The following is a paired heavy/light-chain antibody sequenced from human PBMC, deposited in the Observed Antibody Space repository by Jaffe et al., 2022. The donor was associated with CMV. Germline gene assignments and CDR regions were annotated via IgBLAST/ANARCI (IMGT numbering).Heavy chain of an antibody. J-gene: IGHJ4*02. CDR2: IYTGGTT. CDR1: GFTVSNNY. Sequence: EVQVVESGGGLIQPGGSLRLSCAASGFTVSNNYLSWVRQAPGKGLEWVSAIYTGGTTYYLDSVRGRFTISIDNSKNTMYLQMDSLRAEDTAVYYCARQVHAITIFDYWGQGTLVTVSS. CDR3: ARQVHAITIFDY. V-gene: IGHV3-53*01. D-gene: IGHD1-1*01.
Light chain of an antibody. CDR1: QSISSQ. CDR3: QQSYSTPT. V-gene: IGKV1-39*01. J-gene: IGKJ1*01. CDR2: GAS. Sequence: DIQLTQSPSSLSASVGDRVTITCRASQSISSQLNWYQQKPGEAPKLVIHGASTLQSGVPSGFSGSGSGTDFTLTISRLQPEDFATYYCQQSYSTPTFGQGTKVEIK.